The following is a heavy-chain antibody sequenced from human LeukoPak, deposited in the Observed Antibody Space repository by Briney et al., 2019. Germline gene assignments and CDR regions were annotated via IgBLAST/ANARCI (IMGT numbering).Heavy chain of an antibody. CDR1: GYTFTSYG. Sequence: ASVKVSCKASGYTFTSYGISWVRQAPGQGLEWMGRINPNSGGTTYAQKFQGRVAMTRDTSISTAYMELSTLRSDDTAVYFCAKSMASAASTGWSCFDYWGQGTLVTVSS. J-gene: IGHJ4*02. D-gene: IGHD6-19*01. V-gene: IGHV1-2*06. CDR2: INPNSGGT. CDR3: AKSMASAASTGWSCFDY.